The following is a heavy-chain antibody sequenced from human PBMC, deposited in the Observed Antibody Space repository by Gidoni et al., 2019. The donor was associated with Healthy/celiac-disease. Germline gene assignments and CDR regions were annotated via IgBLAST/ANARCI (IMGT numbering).Heavy chain of an antibody. Sequence: EVQLVESGGVVVQPGGSLRLSCAASGFTFDDYAMHWVRQAPGKGLEWVSLISWDGGSTYYADSVKGRFTISRDNSKNSLYLQMNSLRAEDTALYYCASSPDSSGWSLDYWGQGTLVTVSS. J-gene: IGHJ4*02. V-gene: IGHV3-43D*04. CDR2: ISWDGGST. CDR3: ASSPDSSGWSLDY. D-gene: IGHD6-19*01. CDR1: GFTFDDYA.